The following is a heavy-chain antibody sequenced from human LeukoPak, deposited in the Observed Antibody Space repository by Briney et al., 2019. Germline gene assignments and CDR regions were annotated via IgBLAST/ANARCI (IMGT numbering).Heavy chain of an antibody. Sequence: ASVKLSCKASGYTLTIYDINWVRQATGQGLEWVGGMNPNSANTGYAQKFQHRVTMTRNTSISTAYMELCSLRSEDTAVYYCARGQMPYYYDRSGYYYESDYWGQGTLVTVSS. J-gene: IGHJ4*02. D-gene: IGHD3-22*01. CDR2: MNPNSANT. V-gene: IGHV1-8*01. CDR3: ARGQMPYYYDRSGYYYESDY. CDR1: GYTLTIYD.